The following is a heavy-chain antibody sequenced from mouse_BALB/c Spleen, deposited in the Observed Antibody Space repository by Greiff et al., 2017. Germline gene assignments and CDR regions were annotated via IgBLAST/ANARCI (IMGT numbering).Heavy chain of an antibody. CDR1: GFDFSRYW. J-gene: IGHJ1*01. V-gene: IGHV4-1*02. CDR2: INPDSSTI. D-gene: IGHD1-1*01. Sequence: EVQGVESGGGLVQPGGSLKLSCAASGFDFSRYWMSWVRQAPGKGLEWIGEINPDSSTINYTPSLKDKFIISSDNAKNTLYLQMSKVRSEDTALYYGARVGTVVADWYFDVWGEGTTVTVSS. CDR3: ARVGTVVADWYFDV.